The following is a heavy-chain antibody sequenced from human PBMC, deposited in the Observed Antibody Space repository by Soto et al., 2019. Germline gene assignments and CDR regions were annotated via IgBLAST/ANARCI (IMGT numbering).Heavy chain of an antibody. CDR1: GFTFSSYA. D-gene: IGHD2-15*01. CDR2: ISYDGSNK. V-gene: IGHV3-30-3*01. Sequence: PGGSLRLSCAASGFTFSSYAMHWVRQAPGKGLEWVAVISYDGSNKYYADSVKGRFTVSRDNSKKTLYLQMNSLRADDTGVYYCVRGGSCRGGSCYPNMDFYGDYEGFDYWGQGTLVPVSS. CDR3: VRGGSCRGGSCYPNMDFYGDYEGFDY. J-gene: IGHJ4*02.